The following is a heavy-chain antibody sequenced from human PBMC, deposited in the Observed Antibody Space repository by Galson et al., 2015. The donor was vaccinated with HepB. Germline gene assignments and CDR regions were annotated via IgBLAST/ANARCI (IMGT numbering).Heavy chain of an antibody. D-gene: IGHD6-13*01. CDR1: GFTFSSYA. V-gene: IGHV3-30*04. CDR3: ASPIAAAGTFDY. CDR2: ISYDGSNK. Sequence: SLRLSCAASGFTFSSYAMHWVRQAPGKGLEWVAVISYDGSNKYYADSVKGRFTISRDNSKNTLYLQMNSLRAEDTAVYYCASPIAAAGTFDYWGQGTLVTVSS. J-gene: IGHJ4*02.